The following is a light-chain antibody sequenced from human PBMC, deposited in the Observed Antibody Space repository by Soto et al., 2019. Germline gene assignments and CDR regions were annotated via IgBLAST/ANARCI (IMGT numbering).Light chain of an antibody. CDR2: KAS. CDR1: QSISSW. Sequence: DIQMTQSPSTLSASVGDRVTITCRASQSISSWLAWYQQKPGKAPKLLIYKASSLESGVPSRFSGSGSGTEFTLTISSLQPDDFATYYCHQYYSFPPTFGQGTKVDIK. V-gene: IGKV1-5*03. J-gene: IGKJ1*01. CDR3: HQYYSFPPT.